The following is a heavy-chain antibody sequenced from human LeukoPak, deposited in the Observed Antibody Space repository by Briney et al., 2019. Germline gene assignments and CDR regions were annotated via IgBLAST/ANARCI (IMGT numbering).Heavy chain of an antibody. CDR3: ARERYYYGMDV. CDR1: GFTLSTSA. Sequence: PGGSLRLSCVVSGFTLSTSAMSWVRQAPGKGLEWVSSISSSSSYIYYADSVKGRFTISRDNAKNSLYLQMNSLRAEDTAVYYCARERYYYGMDVWGQGTTVTVSS. J-gene: IGHJ6*02. CDR2: ISSSSSYI. V-gene: IGHV3-21*01.